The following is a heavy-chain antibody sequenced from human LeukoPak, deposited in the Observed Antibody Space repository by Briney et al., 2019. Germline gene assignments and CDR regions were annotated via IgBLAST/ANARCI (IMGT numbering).Heavy chain of an antibody. Sequence: PSETLSLTCAVYGGSLSDYYWSWIRQPPGKGLEWIGYIWYGGFTYYNPSLKSRVTISVDTSKDQFFLKLSSVTAADTAMYYCARVRDWFDPWGQGTLVTVSS. D-gene: IGHD4/OR15-4a*01. J-gene: IGHJ5*02. V-gene: IGHV4-34*01. CDR2: IWYGGFT. CDR1: GGSLSDYY. CDR3: ARVRDWFDP.